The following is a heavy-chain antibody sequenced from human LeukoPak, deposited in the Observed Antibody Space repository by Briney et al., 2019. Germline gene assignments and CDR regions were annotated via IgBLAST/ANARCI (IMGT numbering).Heavy chain of an antibody. J-gene: IGHJ4*02. D-gene: IGHD3-9*01. CDR1: GYTFTSYG. CDR2: ISAYNGNT. V-gene: IGHV1-18*01. Sequence: ASVEVSCKASGYTFTSYGISWVRQAPGQGLEWMGWISAYNGNTNYAQKLQGRVTMTTDTSTSTAYMELRSLRSDDTAVYYCARGHDILTGYYTAGDFDYWGQGTLVTVSS. CDR3: ARGHDILTGYYTAGDFDY.